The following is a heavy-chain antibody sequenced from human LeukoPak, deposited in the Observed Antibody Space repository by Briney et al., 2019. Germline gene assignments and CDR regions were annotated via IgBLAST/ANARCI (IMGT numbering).Heavy chain of an antibody. CDR1: GFTFSSYA. CDR3: ARDRMGGSFDY. V-gene: IGHV3-23*01. D-gene: IGHD2-15*01. CDR2: ISGSGGST. J-gene: IGHJ4*02. Sequence: GGSLRLSCAASGFTFSSYAMSWVRQAPGKGLEWVSAISGSGGSTYYADSVKGRFTISRDNAENSMYLQMNSLRAEDTAVYYCARDRMGGSFDYWGQGTLVTVSS.